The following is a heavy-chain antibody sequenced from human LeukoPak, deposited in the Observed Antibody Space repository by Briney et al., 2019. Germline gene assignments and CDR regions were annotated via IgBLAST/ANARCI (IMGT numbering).Heavy chain of an antibody. V-gene: IGHV4-59*01. CDR3: ARRTLVAATKYDY. Sequence: SETLSLTCTVSGGSISSYYWSWIRQPPGKGLEWIAYIYYSGSTNYNPSLKSRVTISVDTSKNQFSLKLSSVTAADTAVYYCARRTLVAATKYDYWGQGTLVTVSS. CDR2: IYYSGST. J-gene: IGHJ4*02. CDR1: GGSISSYY. D-gene: IGHD2-15*01.